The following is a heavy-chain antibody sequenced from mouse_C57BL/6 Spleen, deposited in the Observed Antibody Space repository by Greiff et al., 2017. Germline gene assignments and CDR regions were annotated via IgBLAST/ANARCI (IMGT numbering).Heavy chain of an antibody. J-gene: IGHJ4*01. CDR2: INPGSGGT. V-gene: IGHV1-54*01. Sequence: VQLQESGAELVRPGTSVKVSCKASGYAFTNYLIEWVKQRPGQGLEWIGVINPGSGGTNYNEKFKGKATLTADNSSSTACMQLSSLTSEDSAVYFGARCSDDYFCAMDDWGQGTSVTVSS. CDR1: GYAFTNYL. D-gene: IGHD2-3*01. CDR3: ARCSDDYFCAMDD.